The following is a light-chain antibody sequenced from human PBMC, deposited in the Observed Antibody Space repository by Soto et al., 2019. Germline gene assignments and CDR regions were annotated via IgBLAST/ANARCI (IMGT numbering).Light chain of an antibody. CDR1: SSDVGSYDL. CDR3: CSYAGSTTYV. CDR2: DVS. J-gene: IGLJ1*01. Sequence: QSALTQPASVSGSPRQSITISCTGTSSDVGSYDLVSWYQQHPGKAPKLIIYDVSKRPSGVSSRFSGSKSGNTASLTISGLQAVDEADYYCCSYAGSTTYVFGTGTKVTVL. V-gene: IGLV2-23*02.